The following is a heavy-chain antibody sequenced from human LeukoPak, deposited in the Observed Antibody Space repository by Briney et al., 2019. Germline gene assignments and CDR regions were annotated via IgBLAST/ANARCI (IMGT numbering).Heavy chain of an antibody. CDR3: ARSPGGIAAAEPILVFDP. CDR1: GGSINSGDHY. J-gene: IGHJ5*02. CDR2: IYYSGTT. Sequence: SQTLSLTCTVSGGSINSGDHYWSWIRQHPGKGLEWIGYIYYSGTTYYNPSLESRVIISLDTSKNQFSLKLSTVTAADTAVYYCARSPGGIAAAEPILVFDPWGQGTLVTVSS. D-gene: IGHD6-13*01. V-gene: IGHV4-31*03.